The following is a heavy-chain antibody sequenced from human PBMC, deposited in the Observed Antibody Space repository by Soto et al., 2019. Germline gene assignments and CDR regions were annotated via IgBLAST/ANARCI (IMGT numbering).Heavy chain of an antibody. V-gene: IGHV4-34*01. CDR1: GGSFHGYY. D-gene: IGHD5-18*01. J-gene: IGHJ5*02. Sequence: SETLSLTCAVYGGSFHGYYWSWIRQPPGKGLEWIGEINHSGSANYNPTFKSRVSISVDTSKNQMSLQLTSVSAADTAVYYCARGLGSDTAIPAWGQGTLVTVSS. CDR3: ARGLGSDTAIPA. CDR2: INHSGSA.